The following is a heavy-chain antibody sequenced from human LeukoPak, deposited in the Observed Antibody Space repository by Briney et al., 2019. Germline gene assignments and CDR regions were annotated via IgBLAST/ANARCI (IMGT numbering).Heavy chain of an antibody. Sequence: GGSLRLSCTASGFTFSNYAMSWVRQAPGKGLEWVSTISGSDGSTYYADSVKGRFTISRDNSKNTLYLQMDSLRVEDTAIYYCAKGRGYCTGGSCYSDYWGQGTLVTVSS. CDR3: AKGRGYCTGGSCYSDY. J-gene: IGHJ4*02. CDR1: GFTFSNYA. CDR2: ISGSDGST. V-gene: IGHV3-23*01. D-gene: IGHD2-15*01.